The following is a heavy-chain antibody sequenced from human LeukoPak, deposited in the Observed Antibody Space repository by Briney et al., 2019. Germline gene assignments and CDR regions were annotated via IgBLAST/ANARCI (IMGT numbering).Heavy chain of an antibody. J-gene: IGHJ3*02. Sequence: GGSLRLSCVASGFTFRRYWMTWVRQAPGKGLEWVANIKQDGSEKYYVDSVKGRFTISRDNAKNSLYLQMNSLRAEDTAVYYCARALSGFYCSGGSCPIRDAFDIWGQGTMVTVSS. CDR2: IKQDGSEK. CDR3: ARALSGFYCSGGSCPIRDAFDI. CDR1: GFTFRRYW. D-gene: IGHD2-15*01. V-gene: IGHV3-7*01.